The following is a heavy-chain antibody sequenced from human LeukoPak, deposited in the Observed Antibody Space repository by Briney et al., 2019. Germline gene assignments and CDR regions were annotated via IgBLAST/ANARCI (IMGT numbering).Heavy chain of an antibody. J-gene: IGHJ4*02. CDR3: AKDLPDYGDYIEGY. Sequence: AGGSLRLSCAASGFTFSSYAMNWVRQAPGKGLEWVSTISGSGGSTYYADSVKGRFTFSRDNSRNMVYLQMNSLRAEDTAVYYCAKDLPDYGDYIEGYWGQGTLVTVSS. V-gene: IGHV3-23*01. CDR1: GFTFSSYA. CDR2: ISGSGGST. D-gene: IGHD4-17*01.